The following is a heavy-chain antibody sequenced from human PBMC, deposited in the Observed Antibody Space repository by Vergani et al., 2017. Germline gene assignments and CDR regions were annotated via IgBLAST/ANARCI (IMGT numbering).Heavy chain of an antibody. Sequence: QVQLVESGGGLVKPGGSLRLSCAASGFTFSDYYMSWIRQAPGKGLEWVSYISSSGSTIYYADSVKGRFTISRDNAKNSLYLQMNSLSAEDTAVYYCARAEVIYDILTGYYIGPPGYWGQGTLVTVSS. CDR3: ARAEVIYDILTGYYIGPPGY. D-gene: IGHD3-9*01. J-gene: IGHJ4*02. CDR2: ISSSGSTI. CDR1: GFTFSDYY. V-gene: IGHV3-11*04.